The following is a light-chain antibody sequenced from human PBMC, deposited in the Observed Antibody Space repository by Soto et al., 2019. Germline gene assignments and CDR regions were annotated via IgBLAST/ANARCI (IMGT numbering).Light chain of an antibody. CDR3: QQRSHWPPWT. J-gene: IGKJ1*01. CDR1: QSVSSY. V-gene: IGKV3-11*01. CDR2: DAS. Sequence: EIVLTQSPATLSLSPGERATLSCRASQSVSSYLAWYQQKPGQAPRLLIYDASNRATGIPARFSGSGSGTDFTLTISSLEPEDFAVYYCQQRSHWPPWTVGQGTKVEIK.